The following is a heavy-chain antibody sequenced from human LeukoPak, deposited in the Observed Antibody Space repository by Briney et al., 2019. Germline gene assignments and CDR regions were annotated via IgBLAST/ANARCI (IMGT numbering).Heavy chain of an antibody. J-gene: IGHJ6*02. Sequence: RASVKVSCKASGYTFTSYYMHWVRQAPGQGLEWMGIINPSGGSTSYAQKFQGRVTMTRDTSTSTVYMELSSLRSEDTAVYYCARDLNSGDFWSGYYSHGMDVWGQGTTVTVSS. CDR2: INPSGGST. D-gene: IGHD3-3*01. CDR3: ARDLNSGDFWSGYYSHGMDV. CDR1: GYTFTSYY. V-gene: IGHV1-46*01.